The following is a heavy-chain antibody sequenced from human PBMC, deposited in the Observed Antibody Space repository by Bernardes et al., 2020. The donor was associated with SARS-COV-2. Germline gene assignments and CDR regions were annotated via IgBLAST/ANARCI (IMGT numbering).Heavy chain of an antibody. D-gene: IGHD1-26*01. Sequence: ASVKVSCKASGYTLSDYYMHWVRQAPGQGLEWMGWINPHSGGTNYAQKFQGRVTVNRDTSISTAYMERSRLTSDDTAVYYCARDLDRLYSGSRTDAFDIWGQGTMVTVSS. J-gene: IGHJ3*02. CDR1: GYTLSDYY. CDR3: ARDLDRLYSGSRTDAFDI. CDR2: INPHSGGT. V-gene: IGHV1-2*02.